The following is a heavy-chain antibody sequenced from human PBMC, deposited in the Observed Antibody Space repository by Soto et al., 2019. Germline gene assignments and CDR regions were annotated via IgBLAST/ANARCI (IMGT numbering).Heavy chain of an antibody. Sequence: QVQLVQSGAEVKKPGASVKVSCKASGYTFTSYGISWVRQAPGQGLEWMGWISAYNGNTIYAQKLQGRVTMTTDTSTSTAYMELRSLRSDDTAVYYCARANRHYDFWSGYYRDPPEDEDFDIWGQGRMVTVSS. V-gene: IGHV1-18*01. CDR1: GYTFTSYG. CDR2: ISAYNGNT. J-gene: IGHJ3*02. CDR3: ARANRHYDFWSGYYRDPPEDEDFDI. D-gene: IGHD3-3*01.